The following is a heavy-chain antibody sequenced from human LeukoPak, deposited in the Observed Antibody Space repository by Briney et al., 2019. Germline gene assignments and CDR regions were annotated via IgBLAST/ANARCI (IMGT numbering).Heavy chain of an antibody. CDR1: GFTFSSYS. V-gene: IGHV3-21*01. J-gene: IGHJ3*02. Sequence: PGGSLRLSCAASGFTFSSYSMNWVRQAPGKGLEWVSSISSSSSYIYYADSVKGRFTISRDNAKNSLYLQMNSLRAEDTAVYYRAGDFYSSGYLSDAFDIWGQGTMVTVSS. D-gene: IGHD3-22*01. CDR3: AGDFYSSGYLSDAFDI. CDR2: ISSSSSYI.